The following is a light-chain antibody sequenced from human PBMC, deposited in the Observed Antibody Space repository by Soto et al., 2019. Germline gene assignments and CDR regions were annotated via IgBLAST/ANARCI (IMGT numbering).Light chain of an antibody. J-gene: IGKJ4*01. Sequence: DIQITQSPSTLSGSVGDRVTITCRASHTISSWLAWYQQKPGKAPKLLIYTASTLKSGVPSRFSGSGSGTEFTLTISSLQPDDFATYYCQQYTSYPLTFGGGTKV. V-gene: IGKV1-5*03. CDR3: QQYTSYPLT. CDR2: TAS. CDR1: HTISSW.